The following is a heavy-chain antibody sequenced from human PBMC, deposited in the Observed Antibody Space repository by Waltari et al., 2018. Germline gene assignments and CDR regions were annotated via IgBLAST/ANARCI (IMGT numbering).Heavy chain of an antibody. CDR2: INGGGVNT. J-gene: IGHJ4*02. CDR1: GFTFSNYA. V-gene: IGHV3-23*01. D-gene: IGHD4-4*01. CDR3: AKHPTVGNFDY. Sequence: VQLLESGGGLVQPGGSLRLSCAASGFTFSNYAMSWVRQAPGKGLELVSVINGGGVNTYYADSVKGRLTISRDNSKNTLYLQMNSLRAEDTAVYYCAKHPTVGNFDYWGQGTLVTVSP.